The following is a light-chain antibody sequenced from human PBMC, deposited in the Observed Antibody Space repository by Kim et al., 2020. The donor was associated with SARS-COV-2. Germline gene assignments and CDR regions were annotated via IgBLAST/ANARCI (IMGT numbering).Light chain of an antibody. J-gene: IGKJ1*01. CDR2: GAS. Sequence: SAAVGDRVTIACRASQRIASYLHWYQQKPGKAPNLLIYGASSLQSGVPSRFSGSGSGTDFTLTISRLHPEDFATYYCQQTYTSWTFGPGTKVDIK. V-gene: IGKV1-39*01. CDR3: QQTYTSWT. CDR1: QRIASY.